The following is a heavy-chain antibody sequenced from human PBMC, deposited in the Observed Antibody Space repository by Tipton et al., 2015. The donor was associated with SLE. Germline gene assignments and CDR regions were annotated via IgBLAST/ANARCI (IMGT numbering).Heavy chain of an antibody. CDR1: GFTFSSYA. D-gene: IGHD3-22*01. J-gene: IGHJ4*02. CDR3: ARDAYYDSTLGLFDY. V-gene: IGHV3-30*04. Sequence: SLRLSCAASGFTFSSYAMHWVRQAPGKGLEWVAVISYDGGNKFYADSVKGRFTISRDNSKNTLYLQMNSLRVEDTAVYYCARDAYYDSTLGLFDYWGQGTLVTVSS. CDR2: ISYDGGNK.